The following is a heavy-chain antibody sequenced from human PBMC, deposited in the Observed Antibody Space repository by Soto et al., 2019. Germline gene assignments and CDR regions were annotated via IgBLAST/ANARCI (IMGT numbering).Heavy chain of an antibody. CDR3: ARGLYSRTTAFDY. CDR1: GFTVSSNY. V-gene: IGHV3-53*01. J-gene: IGHJ4*02. CDR2: IYSGGST. Sequence: PGGSLRLSCAASGFTVSSNYMSWVRQAPGEGLEWVSVIYSGGSTYYADSVKGRFTISRDNSKNTLYLQMNSLRAEDTAVYYCARGLYSRTTAFDYWGQGTLVTVSS. D-gene: IGHD6-13*01.